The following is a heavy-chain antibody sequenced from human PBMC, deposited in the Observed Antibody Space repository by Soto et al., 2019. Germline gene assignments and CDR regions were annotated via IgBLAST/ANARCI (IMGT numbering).Heavy chain of an antibody. CDR1: GFTFSSYA. V-gene: IGHV3-23*01. D-gene: IGHD2-15*01. J-gene: IGHJ4*02. CDR3: TTSLGYCPD. CDR2: ISGSGASA. Sequence: PGGSLRLSCAASGFTFSSYAMSWVRQGPGKGLEWVSTISGSGASAYYADSVKGRFTISRDNSKNTLYLQMNSLRAEDTALYYSTTSLGYCPDWGQGTLVTVSS.